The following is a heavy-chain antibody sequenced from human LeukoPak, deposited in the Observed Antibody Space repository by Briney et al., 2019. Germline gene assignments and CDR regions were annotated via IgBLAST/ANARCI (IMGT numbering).Heavy chain of an antibody. CDR2: ISYDGSNK. CDR1: GFTFSSYA. J-gene: IGHJ4*02. V-gene: IGHV3-30*04. CDR3: ARGFDY. Sequence: GRSLRLSCAASGFTFSSYAMHWVRQAPGKGLEWVAVISYDGSNKYYADSVKGRFTISRDNSKNTLYLQMNSLRAEDTAVYYCARGFDYWGQGTPVTVSS.